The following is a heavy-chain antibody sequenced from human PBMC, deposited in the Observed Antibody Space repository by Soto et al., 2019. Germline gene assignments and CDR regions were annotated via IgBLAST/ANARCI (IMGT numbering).Heavy chain of an antibody. Sequence: AETLSLTCAVYGGSFSGYYGTWIRQPPGTGLEWIGEINHSGSTNYNPSLKSRVTISVDTSKNQFSLKLTSVTAADTAVYYCARDKITGLFDYWGQGTLVTVSS. CDR3: ARDKITGLFDY. CDR1: GGSFSGYY. D-gene: IGHD2-8*02. CDR2: INHSGST. V-gene: IGHV4-34*01. J-gene: IGHJ4*02.